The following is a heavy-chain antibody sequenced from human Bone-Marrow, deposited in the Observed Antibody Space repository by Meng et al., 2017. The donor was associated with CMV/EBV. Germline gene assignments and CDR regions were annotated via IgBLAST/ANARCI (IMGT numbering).Heavy chain of an antibody. CDR1: GFTVSSNY. D-gene: IGHD3-9*01. CDR3: ARDSLGYYDILTGYYRYYFDY. V-gene: IGHV3-53*01. Sequence: GGSLRLSCAASGFTVSSNYMSWVRQAPGKGLEWVSVIYSGGSTYYADSVKGRFTISRDNSKNTLYLQMNSLRAEDTAVYYCARDSLGYYDILTGYYRYYFDYWGQGTLVTVSS. J-gene: IGHJ4*02. CDR2: IYSGGST.